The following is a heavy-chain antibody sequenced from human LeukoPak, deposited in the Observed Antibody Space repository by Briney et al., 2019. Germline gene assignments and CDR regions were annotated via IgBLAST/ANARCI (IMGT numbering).Heavy chain of an antibody. CDR1: GGSISSSSYY. CDR3: ARHSHWFDP. V-gene: IGHV4-39*01. J-gene: IGHJ5*02. CDR2: IYYSGST. Sequence: SETLSLTCTVSGGSISSSSYYWGWIRQPPGKGLEWIGSIYYSGSTYYNPSLKSRVTISVDTSKNQFSLKLSSVTAADTAAYYCARHSHWFDPWGQGTLVTVSS.